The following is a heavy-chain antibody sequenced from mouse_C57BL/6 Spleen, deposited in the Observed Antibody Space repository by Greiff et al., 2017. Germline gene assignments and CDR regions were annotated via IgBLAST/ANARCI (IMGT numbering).Heavy chain of an antibody. CDR1: GFTFSSYA. CDR3: ARSTMITSYFDY. D-gene: IGHD2-4*01. V-gene: IGHV5-4*03. CDR2: ISDGGSYT. J-gene: IGHJ2*01. Sequence: EVKLVESGGGLVKPGGSLKLSCAASGFTFSSYAMSWVRQTPEKRLEWVATISDGGSYTYYPDNVKGRITISRDNAKNNLYLQMSHLKSEDTAMYYCARSTMITSYFDYWGQGTTLTVSS.